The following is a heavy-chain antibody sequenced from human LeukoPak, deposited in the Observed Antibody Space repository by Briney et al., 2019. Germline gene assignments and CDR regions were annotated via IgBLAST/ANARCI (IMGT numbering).Heavy chain of an antibody. V-gene: IGHV3-66*01. CDR1: GFTFSSYD. Sequence: GGSLRLSCAASGFTFSSYDMSWVRQAPGKGLEWASVIYSGGSTYYADSVKGRFTISRDNSKNTLYLQMNSLRAEDTAVYYCARASSAGFVYYFYLDVWGKGTTVTISS. CDR3: ARASSAGFVYYFYLDV. CDR2: IYSGGST. D-gene: IGHD6-13*01. J-gene: IGHJ6*03.